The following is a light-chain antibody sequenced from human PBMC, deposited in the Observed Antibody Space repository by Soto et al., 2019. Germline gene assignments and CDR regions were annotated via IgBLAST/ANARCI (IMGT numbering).Light chain of an antibody. J-gene: IGKJ4*01. CDR2: DAS. Sequence: DIQMTQSPSTLSGSVGDRVTITCRASQTISSWLAWYQQKPGKAPKFLIYDASNLETGVPSKLSGSGSGTDFTFTISSLQPEDIATYYCQQYNNFPVTFGGGTKVDIK. V-gene: IGKV1-5*01. CDR3: QQYNNFPVT. CDR1: QTISSW.